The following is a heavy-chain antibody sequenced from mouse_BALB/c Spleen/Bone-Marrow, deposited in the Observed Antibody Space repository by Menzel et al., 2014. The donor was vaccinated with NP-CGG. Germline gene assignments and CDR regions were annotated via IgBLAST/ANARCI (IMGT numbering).Heavy chain of an antibody. CDR2: INSDGGST. D-gene: IGHD2-3*01. CDR3: ARHYDGYFDY. J-gene: IGHJ2*01. Sequence: SWVRKTPEKRLELVAAINSDGGSTYYPDTMERRFIISRDNTKKTLYLQMSSLRSEDTALYYCARHYDGYFDYWGQGTTLTVSS. V-gene: IGHV5-2*01.